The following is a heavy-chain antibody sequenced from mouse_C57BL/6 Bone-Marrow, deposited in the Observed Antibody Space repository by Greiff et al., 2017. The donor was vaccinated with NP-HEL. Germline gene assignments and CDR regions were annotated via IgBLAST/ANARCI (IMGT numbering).Heavy chain of an antibody. Sequence: VQLQQSGPELVKPGASVKIPCKASGYTFTDYNMDWVKQSHGKSLEWIGDINPNNGGTIYNQKFKGKATLTVDKSSSTAYMELRSLTSEDTAVYYCARRYGSYYAMDYWGKGTSVTGSS. V-gene: IGHV1-18*01. CDR3: ARRYGSYYAMDY. CDR1: GYTFTDYN. J-gene: IGHJ4*01. D-gene: IGHD2-14*01. CDR2: INPNNGGT.